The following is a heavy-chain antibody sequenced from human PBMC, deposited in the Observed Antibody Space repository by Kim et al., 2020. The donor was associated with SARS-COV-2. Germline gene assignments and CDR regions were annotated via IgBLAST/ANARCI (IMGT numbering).Heavy chain of an antibody. CDR2: ISYDGSNK. Sequence: GGSLRLSCAASGFTFSSYAMHWVRQAPGKGLEWVAVISYDGSNKYYADSVKGRFTISRDNSKNTLYLQMNSLRAEDTAVYYCARDYYDSSGLDYWGQGTLVTVSS. CDR1: GFTFSSYA. V-gene: IGHV3-30-3*01. D-gene: IGHD3-22*01. CDR3: ARDYYDSSGLDY. J-gene: IGHJ4*02.